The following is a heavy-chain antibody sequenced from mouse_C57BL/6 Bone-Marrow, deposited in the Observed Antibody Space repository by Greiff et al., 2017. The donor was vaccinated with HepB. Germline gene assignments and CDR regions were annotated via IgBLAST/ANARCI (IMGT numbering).Heavy chain of an antibody. CDR1: GFTFSDYG. J-gene: IGHJ4*01. D-gene: IGHD2-1*01. CDR3: ARRGNYPYYYAMDY. Sequence: DVQLVESGGGLVQPGGSLKLSCAASGFTFSDYGMAWVRQAPRKGPEWVAFISNLAYSIYYADTVTGRFTISRENAKNTLYLEMSSLRSEETAMYYCARRGNYPYYYAMDYWGQGTSVTVSS. V-gene: IGHV5-15*01. CDR2: ISNLAYSI.